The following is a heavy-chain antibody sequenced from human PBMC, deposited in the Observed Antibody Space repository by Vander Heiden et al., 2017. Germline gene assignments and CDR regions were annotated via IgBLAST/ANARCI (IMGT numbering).Heavy chain of an antibody. V-gene: IGHV3-9*01. Sequence: EVQLVESGGGLVQPGRSLRLSCAASGFTFDDYAMHWVRQAPGKGLEWVSGISWNSGSIGYADSVKGRFTISRDNAKNSLYLQMNSLRAEDTALYYCFGTSYEYYYYGMDVWGQGTTVTVSS. D-gene: IGHD2-2*01. CDR2: ISWNSGSI. CDR1: GFTFDDYA. CDR3: FGTSYEYYYYGMDV. J-gene: IGHJ6*02.